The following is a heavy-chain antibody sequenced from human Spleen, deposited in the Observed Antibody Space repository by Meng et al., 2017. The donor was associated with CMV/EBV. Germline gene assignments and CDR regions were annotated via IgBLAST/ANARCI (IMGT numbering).Heavy chain of an antibody. J-gene: IGHJ6*02. CDR2: ISGDGREI. D-gene: IGHD6-6*01. CDR3: ARDTRSYSSSSGLTSYYGMDV. Sequence: GESLKISCAASGLTFRKSGMSWLRQVPGKGLEWVADISGDGREIYYVDSVKGRFTVSRDNAKNSLFLQMNSLRREDTAVYYCARDTRSYSSSSGLTSYYGMDVWGRGTTVTVSS. V-gene: IGHV3-7*01. CDR1: GLTFRKSG.